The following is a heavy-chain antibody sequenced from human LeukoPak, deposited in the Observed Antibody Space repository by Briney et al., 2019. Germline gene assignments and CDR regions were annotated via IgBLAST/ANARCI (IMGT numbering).Heavy chain of an antibody. CDR2: MNPNSGNT. D-gene: IGHD1-26*01. J-gene: IGHJ4*02. CDR1: GYTFTSYD. CDR3: ARMEERSGSSS. V-gene: IGHV1-8*01. Sequence: ASVKVSCKASGYTFTSYDINWVRQATGQGLESMGWMNPNSGNTGYAQKFQGRVKMTRNTSISTAYMELSSVRSEDTAVYYCARMEERSGSSSWGQGTMVSVSP.